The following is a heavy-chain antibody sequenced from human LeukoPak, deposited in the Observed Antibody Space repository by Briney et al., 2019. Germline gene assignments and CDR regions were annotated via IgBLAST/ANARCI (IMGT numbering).Heavy chain of an antibody. CDR3: ARHRGSGYPYFDY. CDR1: GGSISTYY. CDR2: IYYSGST. Sequence: SETLSLTCTLSGGSISTYYWSWIRQPPGKGLEWIGYIYYSGSTNYNPSLKSRVTISVDTSKNQFSLKLSSLTAADTAVYYCARHRGSGYPYFDYWGQGTLVTVSS. V-gene: IGHV4-59*01. D-gene: IGHD3-22*01. J-gene: IGHJ4*02.